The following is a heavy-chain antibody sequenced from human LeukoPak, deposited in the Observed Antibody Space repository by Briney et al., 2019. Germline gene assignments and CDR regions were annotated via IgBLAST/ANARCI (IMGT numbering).Heavy chain of an antibody. V-gene: IGHV3-53*01. CDR1: GFTFSSNY. CDR3: ARTPPATGAYYFDY. CDR2: IYSGGST. J-gene: IGHJ4*02. D-gene: IGHD1-1*01. Sequence: PGGSLRLSCAASGFTFSSNYMSWVRQAPGKGLEWVSVIYSGGSTYYADSVKGRFTISRDNAKNSLYLQMNSLRAEDTAVYYCARTPPATGAYYFDYWGQGTLVTVSS.